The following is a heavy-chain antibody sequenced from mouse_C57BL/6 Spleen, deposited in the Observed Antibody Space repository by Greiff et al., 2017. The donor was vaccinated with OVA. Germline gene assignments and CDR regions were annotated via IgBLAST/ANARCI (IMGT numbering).Heavy chain of an antibody. CDR2: IYPGDGDT. V-gene: IGHV1-82*01. CDR3: AGGNYYFDY. CDR1: GYAFSSSW. Sequence: QVQLQQSGPELVKPGASVKISCTASGYAFSSSWMNWVKQRPGKGLEWIGRIYPGDGDTNYNGKFKGKATLTADKSSSTAYMQLSSLTSEDSAVYFCAGGNYYFDYWGQGTTLTVSS. D-gene: IGHD2-1*01. J-gene: IGHJ2*01.